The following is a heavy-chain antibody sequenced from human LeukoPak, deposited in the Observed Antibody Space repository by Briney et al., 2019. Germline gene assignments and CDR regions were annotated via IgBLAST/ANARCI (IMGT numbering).Heavy chain of an antibody. V-gene: IGHV4-34*01. D-gene: IGHD1-26*01. CDR1: GGSFSGYY. J-gene: IGHJ4*02. Sequence: SETLSLTCAVYGGSFSGYYWSWIRQPPGKGLEWIGEINHSGSTNYNPSLKSRVTISVDTSKNQFSLKLSSVTAADTAVYYCARGILSGSYGSYYFDYWGQGTLVTVS. CDR3: ARGILSGSYGSYYFDY. CDR2: INHSGST.